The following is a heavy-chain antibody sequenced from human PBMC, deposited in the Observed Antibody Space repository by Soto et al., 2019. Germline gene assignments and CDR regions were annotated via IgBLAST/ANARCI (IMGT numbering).Heavy chain of an antibody. CDR2: IISIFGTA. Sequence: SVKVSCKASGGTFSSYAISWVRQAPGQGLEWMGGIISIFGTANYAQKFQGRVTITADESTSTAYMELSSLRSEDTAVYYCASPYSSSWYGPNWFDPWGQGTLVTVSS. J-gene: IGHJ5*02. CDR3: ASPYSSSWYGPNWFDP. D-gene: IGHD6-13*01. CDR1: GGTFSSYA. V-gene: IGHV1-69*13.